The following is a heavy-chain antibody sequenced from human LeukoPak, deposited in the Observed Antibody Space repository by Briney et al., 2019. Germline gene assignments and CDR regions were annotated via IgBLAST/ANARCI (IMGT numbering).Heavy chain of an antibody. V-gene: IGHV4-34*01. D-gene: IGHD2-2*01. Sequence: KTSETLSLTCAVYGGSFSGYYWSWIRQPPGKGLEWIGEINHSGSTNYNPSLKSRVTISVDTSKNQFSLKLSSVTAADTAVYYCARDIVVVPAARLAYFDYWGQGTLVTVSS. CDR2: INHSGST. J-gene: IGHJ4*02. CDR3: ARDIVVVPAARLAYFDY. CDR1: GGSFSGYY.